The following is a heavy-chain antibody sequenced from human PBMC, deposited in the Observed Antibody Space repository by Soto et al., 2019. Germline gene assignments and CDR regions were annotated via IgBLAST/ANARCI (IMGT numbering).Heavy chain of an antibody. D-gene: IGHD2-15*01. Sequence: ASVKVSRKASGYTFTSYYMHCVRQAPGQGLEWMGIINPSGGSTSYAQKFQGRVTMTRDTSTSTVYMELSSLRSEDTAVYYCAGDGATYCSGGSCYSVGEYFQHWGQGTLVTVSS. CDR3: AGDGATYCSGGSCYSVGEYFQH. CDR2: INPSGGST. V-gene: IGHV1-46*01. J-gene: IGHJ1*01. CDR1: GYTFTSYY.